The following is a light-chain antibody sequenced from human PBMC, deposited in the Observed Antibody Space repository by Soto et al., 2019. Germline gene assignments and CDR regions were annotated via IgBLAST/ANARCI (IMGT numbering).Light chain of an antibody. V-gene: IGLV3-21*02. J-gene: IGLJ2*01. Sequence: SYELTQAPSVLVAPGQTATITCVGNDIGHKSAHWYRQRSGQAPVLVVYEDGDRPSGIPERFSGSNVGNTATLTINKVEAGDEADYYCQVWDSSGDQVVFGGGTKLTV. CDR2: EDG. CDR3: QVWDSSGDQVV. CDR1: DIGHKS.